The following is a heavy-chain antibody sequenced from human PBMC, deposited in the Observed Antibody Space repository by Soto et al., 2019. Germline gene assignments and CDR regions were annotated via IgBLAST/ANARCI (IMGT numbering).Heavy chain of an antibody. D-gene: IGHD3-10*01. CDR3: ARGGISIVRRGISTYWYFDL. CDR1: GFTFSSYW. Sequence: EVQLVESGGGLGQPGGSLRLSCTVSGFTFSSYWMHWVRQAPGEGLVWLSRINSDGSTTNNADSVKGRFTVSRDNARNTLYLQMNSLRAEDTAVYYCARGGISIVRRGISTYWYFDLWGRGTLVTVSS. V-gene: IGHV3-74*01. CDR2: INSDGSTT. J-gene: IGHJ2*01.